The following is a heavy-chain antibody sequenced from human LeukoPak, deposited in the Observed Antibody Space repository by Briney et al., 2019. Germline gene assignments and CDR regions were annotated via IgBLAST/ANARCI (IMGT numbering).Heavy chain of an antibody. J-gene: IGHJ4*02. D-gene: IGHD6-19*01. Sequence: PGRSLRLSCAASGFTFSSYGMHWVRQAPGKGLEWVAAIWYDGSNKYYADSVKGRFTISRDNSKNTLYLQMNSLRAEDTAVYYCAVAVAGNFDYWGQGTLVTVSS. V-gene: IGHV3-33*01. CDR3: AVAVAGNFDY. CDR1: GFTFSSYG. CDR2: IWYDGSNK.